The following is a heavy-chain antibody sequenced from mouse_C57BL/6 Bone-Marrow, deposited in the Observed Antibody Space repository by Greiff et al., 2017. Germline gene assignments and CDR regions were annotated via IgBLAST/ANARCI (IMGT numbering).Heavy chain of an antibody. CDR3: ASETDYAMDY. Sequence: EVKLLESGPGLVKPSPSLSLTCSVTGYSITSGYYWNWIRQFPGNKLEWMGYISYDGSNNYNPSLKKRISIARDTSKNQFFLKLNSVTTEDTATYYCASETDYAMDYWGQGTSVTVSS. V-gene: IGHV3-6*01. CDR1: GYSITSGYY. J-gene: IGHJ4*01. CDR2: ISYDGSN.